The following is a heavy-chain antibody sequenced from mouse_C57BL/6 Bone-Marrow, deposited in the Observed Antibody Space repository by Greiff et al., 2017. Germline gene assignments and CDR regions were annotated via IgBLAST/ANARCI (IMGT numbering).Heavy chain of an antibody. D-gene: IGHD1-1*01. J-gene: IGHJ4*01. V-gene: IGHV1-69*01. CDR1: GYTFTSYW. CDR2: IDPSDSYT. CDR3: SRSRGYDYGSSLDYAMDY. Sequence: VQLQQPGAELVMPGASVKLSCKASGYTFTSYWMHWVKQRPGQGLEWIGEIDPSDSYTNYNQKFKGKSTLTVDKSSSTAYMQLSSLTSEDSAVYYWSRSRGYDYGSSLDYAMDYWGQGTSVTVSS.